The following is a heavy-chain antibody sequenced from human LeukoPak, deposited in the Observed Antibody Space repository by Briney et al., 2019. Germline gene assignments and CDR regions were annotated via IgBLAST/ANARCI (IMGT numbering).Heavy chain of an antibody. V-gene: IGHV3-74*01. J-gene: IGHJ4*02. CDR3: AKDNFDILTGYKYGLGN. Sequence: QPGGSLRLSCAASGFTFSSYWMHWVRQAPGKALVWVSRINIDGSSTSYADSVKGRFTISRDKSKNTLYLQMNILRAEDTAVYFCAKDNFDILTGYKYGLGNWGQGTLVTASS. CDR1: GFTFSSYW. D-gene: IGHD3-9*01. CDR2: INIDGSST.